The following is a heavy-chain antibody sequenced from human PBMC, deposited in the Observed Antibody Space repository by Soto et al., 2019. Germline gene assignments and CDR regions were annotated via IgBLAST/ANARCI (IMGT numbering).Heavy chain of an antibody. CDR1: AGTFSGYA. V-gene: IGHV1-69*13. J-gene: IGHJ6*02. Sequence: SVKVSCKASAGTFSGYAISWVRQAPGQGLEWMGGIIPIFGTANYAQKFQGRVTITADESTSAAYMELGSLRSEDTAVYYCARAEEYSSSSRYYYYGMDVWGQGTTVTV. CDR3: ARAEEYSSSSRYYYYGMDV. CDR2: IIPIFGTA. D-gene: IGHD6-6*01.